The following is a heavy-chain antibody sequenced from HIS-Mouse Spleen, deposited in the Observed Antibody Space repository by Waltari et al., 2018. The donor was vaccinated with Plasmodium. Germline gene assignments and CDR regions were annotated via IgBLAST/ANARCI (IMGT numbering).Heavy chain of an antibody. Sequence: QLQLQESGPGLVKPSETLSLTCTVSGGSISSSRYYWGWIRQPPGKGLEWIGGIYYSGSTYYNPSLKSRVTISVDTSKNQFSLKLSSVTAADTAVYYCARDRITGTSYFDYWGQGTLVTVSS. D-gene: IGHD1-7*01. CDR3: ARDRITGTSYFDY. V-gene: IGHV4-39*07. CDR2: IYYSGST. J-gene: IGHJ4*02. CDR1: GGSISSSRYY.